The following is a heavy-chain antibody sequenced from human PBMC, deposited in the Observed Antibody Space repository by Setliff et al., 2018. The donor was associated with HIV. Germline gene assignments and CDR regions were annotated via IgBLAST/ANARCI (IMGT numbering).Heavy chain of an antibody. CDR2: ISAYNGNT. J-gene: IGHJ3*02. V-gene: IGHV1-18*01. Sequence: CASVKVSCKASGYRFSSYGISWVRQAPGQGLEWMGWISAYNGNTKYTQKFQGRVTMTTDTSKSTAYMELRSLRSDDTAVYYCARGAYSSNWFSQGLNAFDIWGQGTMVTVSS. CDR3: ARGAYSSNWFSQGLNAFDI. CDR1: GYRFSSYG. D-gene: IGHD6-13*01.